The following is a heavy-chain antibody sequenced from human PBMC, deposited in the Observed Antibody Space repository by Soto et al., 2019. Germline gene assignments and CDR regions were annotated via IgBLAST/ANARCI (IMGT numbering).Heavy chain of an antibody. J-gene: IGHJ3*02. V-gene: IGHV4-34*01. Sequence: SETLSLTCAVYGGSFSGYYWSWIRQPPGKGLEWIGEINHSGSTNYNPSLKSRVTISVDTSKNQFSLKRSSVTAADTAVYYCARVARMGFITIFGVPKGAFDIWGQGTMVTVSS. CDR2: INHSGST. CDR3: ARVARMGFITIFGVPKGAFDI. CDR1: GGSFSGYY. D-gene: IGHD3-3*01.